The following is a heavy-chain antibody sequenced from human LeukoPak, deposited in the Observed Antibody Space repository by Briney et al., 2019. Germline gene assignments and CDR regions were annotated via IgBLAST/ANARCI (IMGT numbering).Heavy chain of an antibody. CDR3: ARDHMRRGDNWFDP. V-gene: IGHV3-30-3*01. D-gene: IGHD2-2*01. CDR1: GFTFSSYA. J-gene: IGHJ5*02. CDR2: ISYDGSNK. Sequence: GGSLRLSCAASGFTFSSYAMHWVRQAPGKGLEWVAVISYDGSNKYYADSVKGRFTISRDNSKNTLYLQMNSLRAEDTAVYYCARDHMRRGDNWFDPWGQGTLVTVSP.